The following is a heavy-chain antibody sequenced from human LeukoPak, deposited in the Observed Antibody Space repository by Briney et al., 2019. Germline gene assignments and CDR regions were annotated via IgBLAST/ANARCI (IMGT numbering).Heavy chain of an antibody. CDR2: ISAYNGNT. CDR3: ARADPFGGDV. V-gene: IGHV1-18*04. J-gene: IGHJ4*02. D-gene: IGHD2-21*01. CDR1: GYTFTGYY. Sequence: GASVKVSCKASGYTFTGYYMHWVRQAPGQGLEWMGWISAYNGNTNYAQKLQGRVTMTTDTSTSTAYMELRSLRSDDTAVYYCARADPFGGDVWGQGTLVTVSS.